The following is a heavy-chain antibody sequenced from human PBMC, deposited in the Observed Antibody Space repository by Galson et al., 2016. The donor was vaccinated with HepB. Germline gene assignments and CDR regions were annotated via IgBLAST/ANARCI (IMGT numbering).Heavy chain of an antibody. CDR1: GGSISSNQYY. CDR2: IHYNGNA. V-gene: IGHV4-39*01. J-gene: IGHJ3*01. D-gene: IGHD2-15*01. Sequence: SETLSLTCSVSGGSISSNQYYWGWIRQAPGKGLEWIANIHYNGNAYYSPSLKSRLTISLDTSKNAFSLKMTSVTAADTAIYYCARQGHIVVVSDAFDVWGQGTVVTVSS. CDR3: ARQGHIVVVSDAFDV.